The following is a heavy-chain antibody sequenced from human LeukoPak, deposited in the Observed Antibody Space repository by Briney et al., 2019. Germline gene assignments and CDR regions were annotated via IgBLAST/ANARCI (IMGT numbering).Heavy chain of an antibody. CDR1: GGSISSYY. Sequence: PSETLSLTCTVSGGSISSYYWSWIRQPAGKGLEWIGRIYTSGSTNYNPSLKSRVTMSVDTSKNQFSLKLSSVTAADTAVYYCARGLYYYGWWGATENWFDPWGQGTLVTVSS. V-gene: IGHV4-4*07. D-gene: IGHD3-10*01. CDR2: IYTSGST. CDR3: ARGLYYYGWWGATENWFDP. J-gene: IGHJ5*02.